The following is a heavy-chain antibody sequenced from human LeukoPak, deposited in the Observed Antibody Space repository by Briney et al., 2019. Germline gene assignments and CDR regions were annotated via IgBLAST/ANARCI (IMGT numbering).Heavy chain of an antibody. D-gene: IGHD2-15*01. J-gene: IGHJ5*02. CDR1: GYSFTSYW. V-gene: IGHV1-8*02. Sequence: GESLKISCKGSGYSFTSYWIGWVRQATGQGLEWMGWMNPNSGNTGYAQKFQGRVTMTRNTSISTAYMELSSLRSEDTAVYYCASLRTLVAATPGDGWFDPWGQGTLVTVSS. CDR2: MNPNSGNT. CDR3: ASLRTLVAATPGDGWFDP.